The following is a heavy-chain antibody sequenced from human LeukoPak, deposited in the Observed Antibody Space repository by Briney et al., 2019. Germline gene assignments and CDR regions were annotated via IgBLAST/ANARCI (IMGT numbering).Heavy chain of an antibody. V-gene: IGHV3-15*01. CDR2: IKSNSDGGTT. CDR3: STLLH. CDR1: GFTFSSYA. J-gene: IGHJ4*02. Sequence: GGSLRLSCAASGFTFSSYAMNWVRQAPGKGLEWVGRIKSNSDGGTTDYAAPVKGRFTISRDDSKHTVYLQMDSLKIEDTAVYYCSTLLHWGQGALVTVSS.